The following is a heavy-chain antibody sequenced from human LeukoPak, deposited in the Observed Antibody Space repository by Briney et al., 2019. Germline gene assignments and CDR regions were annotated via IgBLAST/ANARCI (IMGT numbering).Heavy chain of an antibody. CDR1: GFTFSSYG. Sequence: GGSLRLSCAASGFTFSSYGMHWVRQAPGKGLEWVAVISYDGSNKYYANSVKGRFTISRDNSKNTLYLQMNSLRAEDTAVYYCAKETYYYDSSDGFDYWGQGTLVTVSS. CDR2: ISYDGSNK. J-gene: IGHJ4*02. D-gene: IGHD3-22*01. V-gene: IGHV3-30*18. CDR3: AKETYYYDSSDGFDY.